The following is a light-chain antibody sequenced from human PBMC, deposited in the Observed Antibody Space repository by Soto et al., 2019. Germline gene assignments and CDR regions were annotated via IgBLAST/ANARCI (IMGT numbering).Light chain of an antibody. Sequence: QSVLTQPASVSGSPGQSITISCTGTSSDVGAYNYVSWYQHRPGKAPKLMIYEVSNRPSGISNRFSGSKSGNTASLTISGLQAEDEADYYCSLYTTRSPSTFGGGTKLTVL. V-gene: IGLV2-14*01. CDR3: SLYTTRSPST. CDR2: EVS. CDR1: SSDVGAYNY. J-gene: IGLJ2*01.